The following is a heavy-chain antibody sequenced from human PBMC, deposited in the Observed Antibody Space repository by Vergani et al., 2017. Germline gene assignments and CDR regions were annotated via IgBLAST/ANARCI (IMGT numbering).Heavy chain of an antibody. Sequence: EVQLLESGGGLVQPGGSLTLSCAASGFNVGHYWMSWVRQAPGKGLEWVSTINIGGRTSYADSVKGRLTLTRDDSKNTLHLQMNSLRPEDTAVYYCARGMTTETTDLDGFDIWGQGTMVSVSS. CDR1: GFNVGHYW. CDR3: ARGMTTETTDLDGFDI. V-gene: IGHV3-66*02. D-gene: IGHD4-17*01. J-gene: IGHJ3*02. CDR2: INIGGRT.